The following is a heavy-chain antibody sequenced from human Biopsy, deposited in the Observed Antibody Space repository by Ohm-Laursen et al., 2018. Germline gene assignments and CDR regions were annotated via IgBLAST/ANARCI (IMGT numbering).Heavy chain of an antibody. V-gene: IGHV3-9*01. Sequence: SLRLSCTAPGFTFEDYAMHWVRQVPGKGLEWVSGISWSSAHIDYADSVKGRFTISRDNAKDSLFLQMNSLRVEDTAVYYCVREMSHESTIRDSFDLWGQGTMVTVSS. CDR3: VREMSHESTIRDSFDL. CDR1: GFTFEDYA. D-gene: IGHD5/OR15-5a*01. CDR2: ISWSSAHI. J-gene: IGHJ3*01.